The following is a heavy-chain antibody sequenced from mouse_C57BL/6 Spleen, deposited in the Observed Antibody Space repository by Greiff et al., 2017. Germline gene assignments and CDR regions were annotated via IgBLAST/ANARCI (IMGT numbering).Heavy chain of an antibody. Sequence: QVQLQQPGAELVRPGTSVKLSCKASGYTFTSYWMHWVKQRPGQGLEWIGVIDPSDSYTNYNQKFKGKATLTVDTSSSTAYMQLISLTSEYSAVYYCAITTVVDYWGQVTTLTVSS. V-gene: IGHV1-59*01. D-gene: IGHD1-1*01. CDR2: IDPSDSYT. CDR1: GYTFTSYW. J-gene: IGHJ2*01. CDR3: AITTVVDY.